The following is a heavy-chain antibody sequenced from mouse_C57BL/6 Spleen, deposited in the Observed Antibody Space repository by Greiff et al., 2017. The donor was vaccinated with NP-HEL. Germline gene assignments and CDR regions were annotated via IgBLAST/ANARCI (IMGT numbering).Heavy chain of an antibody. Sequence: VKLVESGAELVRPGASVTLSCKASGYTFTDYEMHWVKQTPVHGLEWIGAIDPETGGTAYNQKFKGKAILTADKSSSTAYMELRSLTSEDSAVYYCTRDYYGSSYNWYFDVWGTGTTVTVSS. V-gene: IGHV1-15*01. CDR2: IDPETGGT. J-gene: IGHJ1*03. CDR1: GYTFTDYE. D-gene: IGHD1-1*01. CDR3: TRDYYGSSYNWYFDV.